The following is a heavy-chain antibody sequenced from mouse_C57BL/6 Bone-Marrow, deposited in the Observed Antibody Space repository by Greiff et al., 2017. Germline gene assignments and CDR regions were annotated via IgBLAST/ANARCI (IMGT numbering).Heavy chain of an antibody. J-gene: IGHJ3*01. Sequence: VQLQQPGAELVKPGASVKLSCKASGYTFTSYWMHWVKQRPGQGLEWIGMILPNSGSTNYNEKFKSKATLTVDKSSSTAYMQLGSLTSEDSAVYYCARSLYYGSSFSPLAYWGQGTLVTVSA. CDR1: GYTFTSYW. CDR2: ILPNSGST. D-gene: IGHD1-1*01. CDR3: ARSLYYGSSFSPLAY. V-gene: IGHV1-64*01.